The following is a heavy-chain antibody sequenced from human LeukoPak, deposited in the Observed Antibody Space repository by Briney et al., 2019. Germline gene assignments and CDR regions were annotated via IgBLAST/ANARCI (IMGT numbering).Heavy chain of an antibody. CDR2: ITGSGGST. D-gene: IGHD6-13*01. CDR3: ARDSWTAAGN. J-gene: IGHJ4*02. V-gene: IGHV3-23*01. CDR1: GFTFSSSG. Sequence: GGSLRLSCAASGFTFSSSGMGWVRQAPGKGLECVSPITGSGGSTSYTDSVKGRFTISRDNSKNTLYLQMNSLRAEDTAVYYCARDSWTAAGNWGQGTLVTVSS.